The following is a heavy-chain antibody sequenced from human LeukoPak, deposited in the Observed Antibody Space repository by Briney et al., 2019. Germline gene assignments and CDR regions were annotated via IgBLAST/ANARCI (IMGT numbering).Heavy chain of an antibody. J-gene: IGHJ2*01. CDR3: ARDLGGSYHGYFDL. CDR1: GYTFTSYY. V-gene: IGHV1-46*01. Sequence: ASVKVSCKASGYTFTSYYIHWVRQAPGQGREGMGIINPSGGATSYAQKFQGRVTMTRDTSTSTVYMELSSLRSEDTAVYYCARDLGGSYHGYFDLWGRGTLVTVSS. D-gene: IGHD1-26*01. CDR2: INPSGGAT.